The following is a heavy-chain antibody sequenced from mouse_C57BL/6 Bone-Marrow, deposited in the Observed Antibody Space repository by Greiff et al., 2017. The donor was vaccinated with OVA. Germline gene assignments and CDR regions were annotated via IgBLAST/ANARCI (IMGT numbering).Heavy chain of an antibody. V-gene: IGHV5-6*01. CDR1: GFTFSSYG. CDR2: ISSGGSYT. D-gene: IGHD2-1*01. J-gene: IGHJ1*03. Sequence: EVQGVESGGDLVKPGGSLKLSCAASGFTFSSYGMSWVRQTPDKRLEWVATISSGGSYTYYPDSVKGRFTISRDNAKNTLYLQMSSLKSEDTAMYYCARHLLGYFDVGGTGTTVTVSS. CDR3: ARHLLGYFDV.